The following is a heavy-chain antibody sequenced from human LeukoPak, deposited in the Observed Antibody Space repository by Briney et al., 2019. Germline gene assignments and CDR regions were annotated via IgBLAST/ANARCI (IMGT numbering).Heavy chain of an antibody. V-gene: IGHV3-13*01. J-gene: IGHJ6*03. CDR3: ARVNWNDASGHYYYYMDV. D-gene: IGHD1-20*01. Sequence: GGSLRLSCAASGFTFSSYDMHWVRQATGKGLEWVSAIGTAGDTYYPGSVKGRFTISRESAKNSLYLQMNSLRAGDTAVYYCARVNWNDASGHYYYYMDVWGKGTTVTVSS. CDR2: IGTAGDT. CDR1: GFTFSSYD.